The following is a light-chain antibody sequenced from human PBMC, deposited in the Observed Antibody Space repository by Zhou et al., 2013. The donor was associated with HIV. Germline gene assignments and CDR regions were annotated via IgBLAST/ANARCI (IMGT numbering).Light chain of an antibody. CDR3: QQYNDLPLT. J-gene: IGKJ3*01. CDR2: DAS. CDR1: QDISNY. Sequence: DIQMTQSPSSLSASVGDRVTITCQASQDISNYLNWYQQKPGKAPKLLIYDASNLETGVPSRFSGSRSGTDFTFTISSLQPEDIATYYCQQYNDLPLTFGPGT. V-gene: IGKV1-33*01.